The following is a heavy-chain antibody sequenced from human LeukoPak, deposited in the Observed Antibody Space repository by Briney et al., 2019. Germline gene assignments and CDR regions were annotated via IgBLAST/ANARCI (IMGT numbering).Heavy chain of an antibody. CDR2: IIPILGTP. CDR3: ARGWLAETTVVTPYNY. V-gene: IGHV1-69*13. CDR1: GGTLSSYA. J-gene: IGHJ4*02. D-gene: IGHD4-23*01. Sequence: ASVKVSCKASGGTLSSYAISWVRQAPGQGLEWMGGIIPILGTPNYAQKFQGRVTITAVESMSTAYTELSSLRPEDTAVYYCARGWLAETTVVTPYNYWGQGTLVTVSS.